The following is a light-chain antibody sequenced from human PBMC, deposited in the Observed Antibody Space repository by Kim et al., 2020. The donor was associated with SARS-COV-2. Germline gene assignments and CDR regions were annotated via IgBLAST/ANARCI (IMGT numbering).Light chain of an antibody. Sequence: SYELTQPPSVSVAPGNTARITCGGNDMGTKSVHWYQARPGQAPVMVIYYNTDRPSGIPERVSGSNSGNTATLTISGVEAGDEADYYCQVWDRSSDYVFFGGGTQLTVL. CDR2: YNT. J-gene: IGLJ2*01. CDR1: DMGTKS. V-gene: IGLV3-21*04. CDR3: QVWDRSSDYVF.